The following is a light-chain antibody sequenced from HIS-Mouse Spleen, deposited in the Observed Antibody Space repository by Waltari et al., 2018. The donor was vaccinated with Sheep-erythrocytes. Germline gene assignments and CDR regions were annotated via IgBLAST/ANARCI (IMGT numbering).Light chain of an antibody. CDR2: YDD. Sequence: QSVLTQPPSVSEAPRQRVTISCTGSSSNIGNNAVNWYQQLPGKAPKLLIYYDDLLPPGVSDRCSGSKSGTSASLAISGLQSEDEADYYCAAWDDSLNGWVFGGWTKLTVL. CDR1: SSNIGNNA. V-gene: IGLV1-36*01. CDR3: AAWDDSLNGWV. J-gene: IGLJ3*02.